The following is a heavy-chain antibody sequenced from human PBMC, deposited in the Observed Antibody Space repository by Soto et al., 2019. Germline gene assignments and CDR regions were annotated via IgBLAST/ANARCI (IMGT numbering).Heavy chain of an antibody. CDR3: ARSRREWLFLDWFDP. V-gene: IGHV1-46*01. J-gene: IGHJ5*02. Sequence: GASVKVSCKASGYTFTSYYMHWVRQAPGRGLEWMGIINPSGGSTSYAQKFQGRVTMTRDTSTSTVYMELSSLRSEDTAVYYCARSRREWLFLDWFDPWGQGTLVTVSS. CDR1: GYTFTSYY. D-gene: IGHD3-3*01. CDR2: INPSGGST.